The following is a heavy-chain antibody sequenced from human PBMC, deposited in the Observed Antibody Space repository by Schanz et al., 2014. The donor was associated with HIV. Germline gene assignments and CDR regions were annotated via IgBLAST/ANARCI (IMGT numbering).Heavy chain of an antibody. Sequence: QVQLVQSGAEVKKPGSSVKVSCKASGGTFSSYGIYWVRQAPGQGLEWMGGIIPIFGTVNYAQKFQGRVTITAVESTRTAYMELSSLRSEDTAVFYCARMVPLARFAMDVWGQGTMVTVSS. V-gene: IGHV1-69*01. J-gene: IGHJ6*02. CDR3: ARMVPLARFAMDV. CDR2: IIPIFGTV. D-gene: IGHD3-10*01. CDR1: GGTFSSYG.